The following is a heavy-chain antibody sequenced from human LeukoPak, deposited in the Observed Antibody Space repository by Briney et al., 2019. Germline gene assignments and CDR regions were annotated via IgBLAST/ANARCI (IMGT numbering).Heavy chain of an antibody. D-gene: IGHD3-22*01. Sequence: KPSETLSLTCTVSGYSVSSGSYYWSWIRQPPGKGLEWIGYIYYSGSTSYNPSLNSRVTISLDTSKNQFSLKLSSVTAADTAVYYCAGLVGRYSSGLYYYYFDYWGQGTLVTVSS. CDR2: IYYSGST. CDR3: AGLVGRYSSGLYYYYFDY. J-gene: IGHJ4*02. V-gene: IGHV4-61*01. CDR1: GYSVSSGSYY.